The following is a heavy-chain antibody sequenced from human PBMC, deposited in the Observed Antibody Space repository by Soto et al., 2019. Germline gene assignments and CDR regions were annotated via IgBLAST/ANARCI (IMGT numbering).Heavy chain of an antibody. J-gene: IGHJ4*02. CDR2: ISGSGSYI. V-gene: IGHV3-21*01. CDR3: VRDLRGASPWREDY. Sequence: GGSLRLSCVASGNNFRVHNMNWFRQAPGRGLEWVSFISGSGSYIYYADPVKGRFTISRDNAKNSLYLQMNSLRAEDTAVYYCVRDLRGASPWREDYWGQGTLVTVSS. CDR1: GNNFRVHN. D-gene: IGHD3-10*01.